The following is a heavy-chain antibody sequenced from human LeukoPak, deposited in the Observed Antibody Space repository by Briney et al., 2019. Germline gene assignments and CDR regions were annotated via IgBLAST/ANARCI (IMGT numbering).Heavy chain of an antibody. CDR1: GFTVSSNY. V-gene: IGHV3-74*01. Sequence: PGGSLRLSCAASGFTVSSNYMSWVRQAPGKGLVWASRINSDGSSTSYADSVKGRFTISRDNAKNTLYLQMNSLRAEDTAVYYCARADGWRYDLDYWGQGTLVTVSS. D-gene: IGHD5-24*01. J-gene: IGHJ4*02. CDR2: INSDGSST. CDR3: ARADGWRYDLDY.